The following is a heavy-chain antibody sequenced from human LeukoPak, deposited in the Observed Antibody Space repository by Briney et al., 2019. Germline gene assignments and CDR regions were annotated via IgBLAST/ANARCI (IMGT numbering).Heavy chain of an antibody. J-gene: IGHJ6*03. Sequence: ASVKVSCKASGYTFTGYYMHWVRQAPGQGREWMGWINPNRGGKNYAQKFQGRATMTRDTPISTAYMKLSRLRSDDTAVYYCAIDARAVVVTTNYYYYMDVWGKGTTVTVSS. CDR1: GYTFTGYY. D-gene: IGHD3-22*01. CDR3: AIDARAVVVTTNYYYYMDV. V-gene: IGHV1-2*02. CDR2: INPNRGGK.